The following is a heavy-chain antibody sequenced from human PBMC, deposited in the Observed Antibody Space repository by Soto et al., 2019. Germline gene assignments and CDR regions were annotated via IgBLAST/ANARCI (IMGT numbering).Heavy chain of an antibody. V-gene: IGHV3-30*18. CDR3: AKVFDRDRARRSGYYGMDV. D-gene: IGHD3-22*01. CDR1: GVTLNSYV. J-gene: IGHJ6*01. Sequence: CMKLSCAACGVTLNSYVVHVFLQTTGKGLEWVEVISYDGSNKYYADSVKGRFTISRDNSKNTLYLQMNSLRAEDTAVYYCAKVFDRDRARRSGYYGMDVWGQGITVTVYS. CDR2: ISYDGSNK.